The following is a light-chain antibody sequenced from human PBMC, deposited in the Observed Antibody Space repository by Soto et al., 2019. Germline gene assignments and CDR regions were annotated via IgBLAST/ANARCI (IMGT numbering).Light chain of an antibody. Sequence: DIQMTQSPSSLSASVGDRVTITCRASQSISSYLNGYQQKPGKAPKLLIYAASSLQSGVPSRFSGSGSGTDFTLTISSLQPEDFATYYCKQSYSTTLTFGGGTKVEIK. V-gene: IGKV1-39*01. CDR1: QSISSY. J-gene: IGKJ4*01. CDR2: AAS. CDR3: KQSYSTTLT.